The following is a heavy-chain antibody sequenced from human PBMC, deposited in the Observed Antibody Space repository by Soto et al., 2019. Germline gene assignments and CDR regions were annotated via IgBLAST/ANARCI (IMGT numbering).Heavy chain of an antibody. CDR2: IYWDGNK. V-gene: IGHV2-5*02. CDR3: ARHYYDSSGYSY. J-gene: IGHJ4*02. D-gene: IGHD3-22*01. Sequence: QITLKESGPTLVRPTQTLTLTCTFSGFSLSTSGVGVGWIRQSPGKALGWLALIYWDGNKPYSPSLKGRLSTTKAASDNQVVLTMTNMDPVDTATYYCARHYYDSSGYSYWGQGTLVTVSS. CDR1: GFSLSTSGVG.